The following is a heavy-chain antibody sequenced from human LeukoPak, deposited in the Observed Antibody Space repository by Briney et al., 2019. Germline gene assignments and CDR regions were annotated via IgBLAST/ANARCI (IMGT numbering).Heavy chain of an antibody. V-gene: IGHV4-31*03. J-gene: IGHJ4*02. D-gene: IGHD3-22*01. CDR3: ARGYPTYYYDSSGYYFDY. CDR2: IYYSGST. Sequence: SETLSLTCTVSGGSISSGGYYWSWIRQHPGKGLEWIGYIYYSGSTYYNPSLKSRVTISVDTSKNQFSLKLISVTAADTAVYYCARGYPTYYYDSSGYYFDYWGQGTLVTVSS. CDR1: GGSISSGGYY.